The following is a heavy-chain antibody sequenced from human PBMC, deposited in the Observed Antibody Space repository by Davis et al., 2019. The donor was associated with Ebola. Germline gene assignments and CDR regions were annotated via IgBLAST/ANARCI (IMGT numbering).Heavy chain of an antibody. CDR2: ISGSGGST. D-gene: IGHD6-19*01. J-gene: IGHJ6*02. CDR1: GFTFSSYA. Sequence: PGGSLRLSCAASGFTFSSYAMSWVRQAPGKGLEWVSAISGSGGSTYYADSVKGRFTISRDNAKNSLYLQMNSLRAEDTAVYYCARSYSSGWYPRYYGMDVWGQGTTVTVSS. CDR3: ARSYSSGWYPRYYGMDV. V-gene: IGHV3-23*01.